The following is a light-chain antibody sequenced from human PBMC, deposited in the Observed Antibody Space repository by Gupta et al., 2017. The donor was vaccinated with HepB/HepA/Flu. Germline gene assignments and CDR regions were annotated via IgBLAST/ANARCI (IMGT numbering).Light chain of an antibody. J-gene: IGLJ2*01. CDR1: SSDVGDYKS. Sequence: QSALTQPASVSGSPGQSITISCTTTSSDVGDYKSVSWHQQHPGKAPNLLISNVSNRPSGVSNRVSGSKSGNTASLTISGLQAEDEADYYCSSFTYTMTLVVFGGGTKVTVL. CDR2: NVS. V-gene: IGLV2-14*01. CDR3: SSFTYTMTLVV.